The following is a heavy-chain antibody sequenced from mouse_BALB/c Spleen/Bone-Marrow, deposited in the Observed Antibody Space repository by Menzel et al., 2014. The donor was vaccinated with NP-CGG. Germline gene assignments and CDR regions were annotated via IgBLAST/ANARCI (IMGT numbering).Heavy chain of an antibody. Sequence: VQLQQPGPEMVKPGASAKISCKASSYSFIGYFINWVMQSHGKSLEWIGRINPYNADSLYNQKFRGKATLTVDKSSSTAHMELRSLASEDSAVYYCSRGGDYWGQGTTLTVSS. J-gene: IGHJ2*01. CDR1: SYSFIGYF. CDR3: SRGGDY. CDR2: INPYNADS. V-gene: IGHV1-20*02.